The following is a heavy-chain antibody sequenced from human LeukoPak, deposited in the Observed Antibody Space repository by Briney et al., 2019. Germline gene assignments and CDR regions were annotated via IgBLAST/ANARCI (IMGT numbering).Heavy chain of an antibody. CDR2: ISGSGGYT. Sequence: PGGSLRLSCAASGFTFSNYAMSWVRQAPGKGLEWVSSISGSGGYTYSADSVKGRFTISRDNSKNTLYLQMNSLRGEDTAIYYCAKDRVVTRRRSYYFDYWGQGTLVTVSS. V-gene: IGHV3-23*01. D-gene: IGHD3-22*01. CDR1: GFTFSNYA. CDR3: AKDRVVTRRRSYYFDY. J-gene: IGHJ4*02.